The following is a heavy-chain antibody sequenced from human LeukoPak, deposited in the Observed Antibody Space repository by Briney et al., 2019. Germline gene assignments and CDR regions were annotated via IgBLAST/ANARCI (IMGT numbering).Heavy chain of an antibody. V-gene: IGHV1-69*04. CDR1: GGTFSSYA. CDR3: ARRYSSGWTDY. J-gene: IGHJ4*02. Sequence: SVKVSCKASGGTFSSYAISWVRQAPGQGLEWMGRIIPILGIANYAQKFQGRVTITADKSTSTAYMELSSLRSEDTAVYYCARRYSSGWTDYWGQGTLVTVSS. CDR2: IIPILGIA. D-gene: IGHD6-19*01.